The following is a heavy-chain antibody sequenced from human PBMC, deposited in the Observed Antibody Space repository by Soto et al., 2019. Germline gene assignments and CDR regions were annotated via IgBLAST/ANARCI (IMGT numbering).Heavy chain of an antibody. D-gene: IGHD6-13*01. V-gene: IGHV1-69*02. Sequence: QVQLVQSGAEVKKPGSSVKVSCKASGGTFSSYTISWVRQAPGQGLEWMGRIIPILGIANYAQKFQGRVTITAAKSTSTAYMELSSLRSEDTAVYYCASGEYSSSWPPANWFDPWGQGTLVTVSS. J-gene: IGHJ5*02. CDR3: ASGEYSSSWPPANWFDP. CDR2: IIPILGIA. CDR1: GGTFSSYT.